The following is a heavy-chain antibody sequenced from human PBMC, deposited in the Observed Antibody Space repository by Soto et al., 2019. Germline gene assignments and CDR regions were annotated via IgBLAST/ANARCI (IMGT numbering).Heavy chain of an antibody. D-gene: IGHD3-16*02. CDR2: ISGSGGST. V-gene: IGHV3-23*01. Sequence: GGSLRLSCAASGFTFSSYAMSWVRQAPGKGLEWVSAISGSGGSTYYADSVKGRFTISRDNSKNTLYLQMNSLRAEDTAVYYCATINYIMITFGGVIENPDYGGQGTLVPASS. CDR1: GFTFSSYA. J-gene: IGHJ4*02. CDR3: ATINYIMITFGGVIENPDY.